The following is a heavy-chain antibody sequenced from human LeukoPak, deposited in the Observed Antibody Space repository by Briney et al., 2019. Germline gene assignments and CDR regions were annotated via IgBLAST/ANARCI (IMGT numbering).Heavy chain of an antibody. J-gene: IGHJ4*02. CDR3: ARGPHYDILTGYYTNFDY. CDR2: IYPGDSDT. V-gene: IGHV5-51*01. D-gene: IGHD3-9*01. Sequence: GESLKISCKGSGYSFTSYWIGWVRQMPGKGLEWMGIIYPGDSDTRYSPSFQGQVTILADKSISTAYLQWSSLKASDTAMYYCARGPHYDILTGYYTNFDYWGQGTLVTVSS. CDR1: GYSFTSYW.